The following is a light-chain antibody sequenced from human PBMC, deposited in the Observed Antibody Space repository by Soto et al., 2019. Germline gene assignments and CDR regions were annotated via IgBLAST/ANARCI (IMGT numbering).Light chain of an antibody. Sequence: QSVLTQPASVSGAPGQSITISCTGTSSDVGGFNFVSWYQQPPGKAPKLMIYDVSHRPSGVSNRFSGSKSGNTASLTISGLQAEDEGDYYCSSYTTSSTIDFGTGTKVTVL. V-gene: IGLV2-14*01. J-gene: IGLJ1*01. CDR2: DVS. CDR1: SSDVGGFNF. CDR3: SSYTTSSTID.